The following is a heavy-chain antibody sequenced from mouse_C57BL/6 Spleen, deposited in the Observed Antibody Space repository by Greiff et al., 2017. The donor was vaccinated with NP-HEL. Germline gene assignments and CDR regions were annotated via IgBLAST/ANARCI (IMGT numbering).Heavy chain of an antibody. CDR1: GYTFTSYW. Sequence: VQLQQPGAELVRPGTSVKLSCKASGYTFTSYWMHWVKQRPGQGLEWIGVIDPSDSYTNYNQKFKGKATLTVDTSSSTAYMQLSSLTSEDSAVYYCARRGKYYYAMDYWGQGTSVTVSS. V-gene: IGHV1-59*01. CDR2: IDPSDSYT. CDR3: ARRGKYYYAMDY. J-gene: IGHJ4*01.